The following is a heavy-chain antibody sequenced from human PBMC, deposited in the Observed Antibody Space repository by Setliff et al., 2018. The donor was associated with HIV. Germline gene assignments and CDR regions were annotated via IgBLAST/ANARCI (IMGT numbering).Heavy chain of an antibody. J-gene: IGHJ4*02. D-gene: IGHD5-18*01. CDR1: GYTFTSYY. CDR2: INPSGGST. CDR3: ARVGNTAMFDY. Sequence: WASVKVSCKASGYTFTSYYMHWVRQAPGQGLEWMGIINPSGGSTGYAQKFQGRVTMTRDTSTSTVYMELSSLRSEDTAVYYCARVGNTAMFDYWGQGTLVTVSS. V-gene: IGHV1-46*01.